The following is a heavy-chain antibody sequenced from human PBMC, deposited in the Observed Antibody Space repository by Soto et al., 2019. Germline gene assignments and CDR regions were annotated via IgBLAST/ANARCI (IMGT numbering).Heavy chain of an antibody. CDR1: GGSFSGYY. Sequence: SETLSLTCAVYGGSFSGYYWSWIRQPPGKGLEWIGEINHSGSTNYNPSLKSRVTISVDTSKNQFSLKLSSVTAADTAVYYCATSGMELSDAFDIWGQGTMVTVSS. V-gene: IGHV4-34*01. D-gene: IGHD1-7*01. CDR2: INHSGST. CDR3: ATSGMELSDAFDI. J-gene: IGHJ3*02.